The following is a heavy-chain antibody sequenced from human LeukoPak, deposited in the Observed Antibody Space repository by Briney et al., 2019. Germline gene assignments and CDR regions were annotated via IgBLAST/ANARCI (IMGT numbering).Heavy chain of an antibody. CDR2: INPRGGNT. J-gene: IGHJ4*02. CDR1: GYTFTTHY. V-gene: IGHV1-46*01. D-gene: IGHD3/OR15-3a*01. Sequence: ASVKLSCKASGYTFTTHYIHWVRLAPGQGLEWTGIINPRGGNTNYAQKFKGRVTMTRDTSTSTVYLELSSLRSEDTAVYYCARDFFNMISEYWGQGTLVTVSS. CDR3: ARDFFNMISEY.